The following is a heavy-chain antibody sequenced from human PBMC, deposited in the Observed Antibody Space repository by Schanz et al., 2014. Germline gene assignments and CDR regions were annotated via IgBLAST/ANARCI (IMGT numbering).Heavy chain of an antibody. V-gene: IGHV3-23*01. Sequence: EVQMLESGGGLVQPGGSLRLSCVASGFTFRRYGMSWVRQAPGKGLEWVSVIAGDGGGPNYVDSVKGRFTISRDNSDNTLYLQMNNLRAEDTAVYYCARGSGTFVSWGQGTLVTVSS. CDR3: ARGSGTFVS. J-gene: IGHJ4*02. D-gene: IGHD3-3*01. CDR1: GFTFRRYG. CDR2: IAGDGGGP.